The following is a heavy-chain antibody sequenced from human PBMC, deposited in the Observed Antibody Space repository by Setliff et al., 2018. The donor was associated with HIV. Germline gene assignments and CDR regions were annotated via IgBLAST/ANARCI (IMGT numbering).Heavy chain of an antibody. CDR2: ISGSGSDT. D-gene: IGHD2-15*01. CDR1: GFTFTDYA. Sequence: GESLKISCAASGFTFTDYAMSWVRQAPGKGLEWISVISGSGSDTFYADSVRGRFTISRDNSKNTLYLQMNRLRVEDTAIYYCAKDGIDGGAYPPYYFDYWGQGTLVTVSS. V-gene: IGHV3-23*01. CDR3: AKDGIDGGAYPPYYFDY. J-gene: IGHJ4*01.